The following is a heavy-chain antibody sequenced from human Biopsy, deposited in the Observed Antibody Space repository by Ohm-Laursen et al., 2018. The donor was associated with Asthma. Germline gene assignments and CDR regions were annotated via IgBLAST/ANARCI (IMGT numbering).Heavy chain of an antibody. CDR1: GDAMSTSGSY. Sequence: SQTLSLTCIVSGDAMSTSGSYWGWIRQSPGKGLGWIGSIYYSGRTYYNPSLESRVTISADTSKNHFSLKVTPVTAADTAVYYCARAVSSSSYWYFDLWGRGDLVTVSS. CDR2: IYYSGRT. J-gene: IGHJ2*01. D-gene: IGHD6-6*01. V-gene: IGHV4-39*02. CDR3: ARAVSSSSYWYFDL.